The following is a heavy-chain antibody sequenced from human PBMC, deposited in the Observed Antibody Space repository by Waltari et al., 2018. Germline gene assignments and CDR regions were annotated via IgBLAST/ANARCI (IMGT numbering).Heavy chain of an antibody. D-gene: IGHD5-18*01. Sequence: QVQLQESGPGLVKPSQTLSLTCTVSGGSISSSNYYWSWIRPHPGKGLEWIGFIYSSGTTYYSPSLRSRVIISVDTSKNQFSLKLNSVTAADTAVYYCAVPLTRYGSFDHWGQGTLVTVSS. CDR3: AVPLTRYGSFDH. CDR1: GGSISSSNYY. CDR2: IYSSGTT. V-gene: IGHV4-31*03. J-gene: IGHJ4*02.